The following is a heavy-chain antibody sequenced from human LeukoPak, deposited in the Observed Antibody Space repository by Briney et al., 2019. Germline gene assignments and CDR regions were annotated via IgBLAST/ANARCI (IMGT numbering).Heavy chain of an antibody. V-gene: IGHV3-23*01. CDR1: GFTFSSYA. CDR3: AKVSDYSYYYYMDV. Sequence: GGSLRLSCAASGFTFSSYAMSWVRQAPGKGLEWVSGISGSGGSTYYADSVKGRFTVSRDNFKNTLFLQVNSLRAEDTAVYYCAKVSDYSYYYYMDVWGKGTTVTVSS. CDR2: ISGSGGST. J-gene: IGHJ6*03.